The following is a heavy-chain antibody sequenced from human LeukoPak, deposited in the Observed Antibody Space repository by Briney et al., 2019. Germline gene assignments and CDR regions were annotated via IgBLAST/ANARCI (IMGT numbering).Heavy chain of an antibody. CDR3: ARGEAWFDILTGYSPPNCFDP. V-gene: IGHV3-23*01. D-gene: IGHD3-9*01. Sequence: PGGSLRLSCAASGFPLSSYAMSWVRQASEKGLEWVSATSSSDPGTYYADSVRGRFTISRDNAKNSLYLQMNSLRAEDTAVYYCARGEAWFDILTGYSPPNCFDPWGQGTLVTVSS. CDR1: GFPLSSYA. CDR2: TSSSDPGT. J-gene: IGHJ5*02.